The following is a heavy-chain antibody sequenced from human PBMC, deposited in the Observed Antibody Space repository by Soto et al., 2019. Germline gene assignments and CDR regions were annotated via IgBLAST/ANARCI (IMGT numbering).Heavy chain of an antibody. D-gene: IGHD4-17*01. J-gene: IGHJ5*02. V-gene: IGHV4-30-4*01. CDR1: GGSINSGDYY. CDR3: ARVYDYGGPPPRRWFDP. CDR2: IYYSGST. Sequence: SETLSLTCTVSGGSINSGDYYWSWIRQPPGKGLEWIGYIYYSGSTYYNPSLKSRLTISLDTSKNQFSLKLSSVTAVDTAVYYCARVYDYGGPPPRRWFDPWGQGTLVTVSS.